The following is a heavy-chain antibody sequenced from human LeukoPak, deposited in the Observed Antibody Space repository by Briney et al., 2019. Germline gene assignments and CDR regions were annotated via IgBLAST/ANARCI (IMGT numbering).Heavy chain of an antibody. D-gene: IGHD3-10*01. V-gene: IGHV3-23*01. CDR2: ISGSGSST. CDR3: TQDPLEFRGVLDP. Sequence: GGSLRLSCAASGFTFSNYGMTWVRQAPGKGLEWVSSISGSGSSTYYADSVKGQFTISRDNSKNTLYLQVDSLRVEDTAVYYCTQDPLEFRGVLDPWGQGTLATVSS. CDR1: GFTFSNYG. J-gene: IGHJ5*02.